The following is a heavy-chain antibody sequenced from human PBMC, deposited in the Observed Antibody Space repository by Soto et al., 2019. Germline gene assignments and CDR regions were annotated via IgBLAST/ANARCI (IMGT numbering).Heavy chain of an antibody. CDR2: ISYDGRNK. D-gene: IGHD2-2*01. CDR3: AKETSRFAVPPALDY. Sequence: QVQLVESGGGVVQPGGSLRLSCAASGFTFSIYAMHWVRLAPGTGLEWVAGISYDGRNKFSADSVKGRFTISRDNSQNTLYLQMNSLRPEDTAVYYCAKETSRFAVPPALDYWGQGTLVTVS. V-gene: IGHV3-30*18. CDR1: GFTFSIYA. J-gene: IGHJ4*02.